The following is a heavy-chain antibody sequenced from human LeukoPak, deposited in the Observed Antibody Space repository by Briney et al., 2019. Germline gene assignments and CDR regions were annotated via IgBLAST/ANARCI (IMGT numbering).Heavy chain of an antibody. CDR2: IYHTGNT. CDR1: GGSISSSSW. Sequence: SGTLSLTCAVSGGSISSSSWWSWVRQPPGKGLEWIGEIYHTGNTNYNPSLKSRVTISVDTSKNQFSLKLSSVTAADTAVYYCASELKDIVVVVAALDYWGQGTLVTVSS. V-gene: IGHV4-4*02. D-gene: IGHD2-15*01. J-gene: IGHJ4*02. CDR3: ASELKDIVVVVAALDY.